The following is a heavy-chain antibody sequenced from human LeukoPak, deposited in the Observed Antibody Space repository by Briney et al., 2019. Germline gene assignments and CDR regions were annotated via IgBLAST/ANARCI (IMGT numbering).Heavy chain of an antibody. CDR1: GFTFSSYW. Sequence: PGGSLRLSCAASGFTFSSYWMSWVRQAPGKGLEWVANIKHDGNEKYYVDSVKGRFTISRDNAKNSLYLQMNSLRAEDTAVYYCAREMVRGVIIHYYYYMDVWGKGTTVTISS. J-gene: IGHJ6*03. D-gene: IGHD3-10*01. CDR3: AREMVRGVIIHYYYYMDV. V-gene: IGHV3-7*01. CDR2: IKHDGNEK.